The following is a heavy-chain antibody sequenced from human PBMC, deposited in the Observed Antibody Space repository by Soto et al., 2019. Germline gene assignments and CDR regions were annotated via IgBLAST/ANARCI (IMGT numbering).Heavy chain of an antibody. CDR3: AREIYDSDTGPNFQYYFDS. V-gene: IGHV5-10-1*01. CDR1: GYSFAGYW. Sequence: GESLKISCKGSGYSFAGYWITWVRQKPGKGLEWMGRIDPSDSQTYYSPSFRGHVTISVTKSITTVFLQWSSLRASDTAMYYCAREIYDSDTGPNFQYYFDSWGQGTPVTVSS. D-gene: IGHD3-22*01. CDR2: IDPSDSQT. J-gene: IGHJ4*02.